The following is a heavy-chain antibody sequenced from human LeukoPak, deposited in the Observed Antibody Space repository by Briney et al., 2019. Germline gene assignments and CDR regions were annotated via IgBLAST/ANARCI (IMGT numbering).Heavy chain of an antibody. CDR2: INPSGGST. Sequence: ASVKVSCKASGYTFTSYYMHWVRQAPGQGLEWMGIINPSGGSTSYAQKFQGRVTMTRDTSTSTVYMELSSLRSEDTAVYYCARGWMTYGGKREGYFGYWGQGTLVTVSS. V-gene: IGHV1-46*01. CDR3: ARGWMTYGGKREGYFGY. CDR1: GYTFTSYY. D-gene: IGHD4-23*01. J-gene: IGHJ4*02.